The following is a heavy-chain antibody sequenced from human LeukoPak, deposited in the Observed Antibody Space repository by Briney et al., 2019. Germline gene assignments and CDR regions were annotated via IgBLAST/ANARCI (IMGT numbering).Heavy chain of an antibody. CDR2: IIAYNGNT. V-gene: IGHV1-18*04. Sequence: ASVKVSCKASGYTFTSYSISWVRQAPGQGLECMGRIIAYNGNTNYAQKLQGRVTMTTDTSTSTAYMELRSLRSDDTAVYYCARDKGFPYCSGGSCHLFDHWGQGTLVTVSS. CDR1: GYTFTSYS. CDR3: ARDKGFPYCSGGSCHLFDH. J-gene: IGHJ4*02. D-gene: IGHD2-15*01.